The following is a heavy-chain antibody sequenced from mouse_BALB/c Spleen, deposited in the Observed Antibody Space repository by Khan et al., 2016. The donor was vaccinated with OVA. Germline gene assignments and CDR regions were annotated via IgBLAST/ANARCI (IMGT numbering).Heavy chain of an antibody. Sequence: QVRLQQSGPGLVAPSQSLSITCTVSGFSLTSYGVGWVRQPPGKGLEWLGVIWGDGSTNYHYAFISRLSISKDNSKSQVFLKLNSLQTYDTATYYCALYYDGRAWFAYWGQGTLVTVSA. V-gene: IGHV2-3*01. CDR3: ALYYDGRAWFAY. CDR1: GFSLTSYG. D-gene: IGHD1-1*01. CDR2: IWGDGST. J-gene: IGHJ3*01.